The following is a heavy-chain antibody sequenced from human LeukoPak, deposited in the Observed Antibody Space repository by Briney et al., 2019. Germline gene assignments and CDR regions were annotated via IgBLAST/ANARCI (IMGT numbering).Heavy chain of an antibody. J-gene: IGHJ4*02. CDR2: ISGGSTYI. V-gene: IGHV3-21*06. CDR1: GFTFSHYT. D-gene: IGHD5-18*01. CDR3: AGVEQLWPIDY. Sequence: GGSLRLSCAASGFTFSHYTMNWIRQAPGKGLEWVSSISGGSTYIFYSPSVGGRVYPGSKGGRRFTVSRDDAKNTLFLQMNSLRAEDAAVYYGAGVEQLWPIDYWGQGTLVTVSS.